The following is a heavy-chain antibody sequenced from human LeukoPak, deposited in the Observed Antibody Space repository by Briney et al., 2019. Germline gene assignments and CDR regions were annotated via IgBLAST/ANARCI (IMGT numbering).Heavy chain of an antibody. Sequence: GGSLRLSCAASGFTFSSYGMHWVRQAPGKGLEWVAVIWYDGSNKYYADSVKGRFTISRDNSKNTLYLQMNSLRAEDTAVYYCARGRSGYYLKTGLDYWGQGTLVTVSS. CDR2: IWYDGSNK. CDR1: GFTFSSYG. CDR3: ARGRSGYYLKTGLDY. V-gene: IGHV3-33*01. D-gene: IGHD3-22*01. J-gene: IGHJ4*02.